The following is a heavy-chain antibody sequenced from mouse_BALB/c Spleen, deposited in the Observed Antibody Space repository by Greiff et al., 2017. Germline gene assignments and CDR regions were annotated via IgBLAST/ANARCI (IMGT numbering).Heavy chain of an antibody. CDR2: IDPYNGGT. Sequence: EVKLVESGPELVKPGASVKVSCKASGYSFTDYNMYWVKQSHGKSLEWIGYIDPYNGGTSYNQKFKGKATLTVDKSSSTAFMHLNSLTSEDSAVYYCARWIDGYYDYAMDYWGQGTSVTVSS. J-gene: IGHJ4*01. CDR1: GYSFTDYN. CDR3: ARWIDGYYDYAMDY. D-gene: IGHD2-3*01. V-gene: IGHV1S135*01.